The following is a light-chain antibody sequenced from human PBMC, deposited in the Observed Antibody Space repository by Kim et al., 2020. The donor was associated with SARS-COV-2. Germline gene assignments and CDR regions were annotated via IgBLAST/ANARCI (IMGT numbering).Light chain of an antibody. CDR2: DAS. V-gene: IGKV1-5*01. Sequence: SASVGDRVTITCRASQSISGYLAWYQHKPGKAPKLLIYDASSLESGVPSRFSGSGSGTEFTLTISSLQPDDFATYYCQQYNSYWTFDQGTKVDIK. CDR1: QSISGY. CDR3: QQYNSYWT. J-gene: IGKJ1*01.